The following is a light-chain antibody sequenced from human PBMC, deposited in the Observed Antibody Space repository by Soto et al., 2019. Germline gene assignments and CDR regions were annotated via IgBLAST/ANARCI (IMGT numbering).Light chain of an antibody. CDR1: QSVTINY. V-gene: IGKV3-20*01. CDR2: GAS. CDR3: QQYASSPET. Sequence: EIVLTQSPGSLSLSPGDRPTPSGRASQSVTINYIAWYQQKPGQAPRLPIYGASSRATGIPDRFRGSGSGTDFTLTISRLEPEDFAVYHCQQYASSPETFGQGTKVEIK. J-gene: IGKJ1*01.